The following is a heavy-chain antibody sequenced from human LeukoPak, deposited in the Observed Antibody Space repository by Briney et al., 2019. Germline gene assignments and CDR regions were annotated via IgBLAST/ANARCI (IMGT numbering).Heavy chain of an antibody. CDR3: ARQRSSEFDY. D-gene: IGHD6-25*01. CDR1: GCSISSSSYY. V-gene: IGHV4-39*07. CDR2: IFYSGST. J-gene: IGHJ4*02. Sequence: PSETLSLTCTVSGCSISSSSYYWGWIRQPPGKGLEWIGSIFYSGSTYYNPSLKSRVTISVDTSKNQFSLRLSSVTAADTAVYYCARQRSSEFDYWGQGTLVTVSS.